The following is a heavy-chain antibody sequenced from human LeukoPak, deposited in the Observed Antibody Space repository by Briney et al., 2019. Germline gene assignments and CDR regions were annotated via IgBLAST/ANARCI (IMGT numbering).Heavy chain of an antibody. CDR1: GGSIISSSYY. CDR2: IYYTGST. J-gene: IGHJ5*02. CDR3: ARDPRGTKHRRFDP. V-gene: IGHV4-39*07. Sequence: SETLSLTCTVSGGSIISSSYYWGWIRQPPGKGLEWIGSIYYTGSTYYNPSLRSRVTMSVDTSRNQFSLKLSSVTAADTAVYYCARDPRGTKHRRFDPWGQGTLVTVSS. D-gene: IGHD3-16*01.